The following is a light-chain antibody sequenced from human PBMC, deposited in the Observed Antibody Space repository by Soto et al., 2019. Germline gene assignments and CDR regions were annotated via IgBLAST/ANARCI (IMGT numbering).Light chain of an antibody. CDR2: GAS. Sequence: EIVMTQSPATSVSPVERATLFCWASQIISNNLAWYQQKAGQAPRLLIYGASTRATGIPARFSGSGSGTEFTLTISSLQSEDFAFYYCQQYKDWTRTFGKG. CDR3: QQYKDWTRT. CDR1: QIISNN. V-gene: IGKV3-15*01. J-gene: IGKJ1*01.